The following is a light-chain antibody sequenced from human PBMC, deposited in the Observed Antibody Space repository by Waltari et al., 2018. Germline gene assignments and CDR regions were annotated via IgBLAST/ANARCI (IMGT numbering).Light chain of an antibody. CDR1: SGNIATNY. J-gene: IGLJ2*01. CDR2: EDN. V-gene: IGLV6-57*03. Sequence: FMLTQPHSVSESPGKTVTISCTRSSGNIATNYVQWYQQRPGSAPTKVIYEDNQRPSGCPDRFSGSTDSSSNSASLIISGLKAEDEADYYCQSFDSSHVVFGGGTKLTVL. CDR3: QSFDSSHVV.